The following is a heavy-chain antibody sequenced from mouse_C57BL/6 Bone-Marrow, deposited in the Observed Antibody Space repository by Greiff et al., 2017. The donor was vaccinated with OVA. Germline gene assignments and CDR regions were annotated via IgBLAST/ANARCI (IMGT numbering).Heavy chain of an antibody. D-gene: IGHD2-4*01. CDR3: ARSSIYYDYDGGYYFDY. CDR2: IHPNSGST. CDR1: GYTFTSYW. Sequence: QVQLQQPGAELVKPGASVKLSCKASGYTFTSYWMHWVKQRPGQGLEWIGMIHPNSGSTNYNEKFKSKATLTVDKSSSTAYMQLSSLTSEDSAVYYGARSSIYYDYDGGYYFDYWGQGTTLTVSS. J-gene: IGHJ2*01. V-gene: IGHV1-64*01.